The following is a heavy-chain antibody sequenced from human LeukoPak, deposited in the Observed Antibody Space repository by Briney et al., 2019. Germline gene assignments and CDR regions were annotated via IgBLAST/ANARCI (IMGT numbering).Heavy chain of an antibody. CDR1: GGSISSSSYF. V-gene: IGHV4-39*07. D-gene: IGHD3-22*01. CDR2: IYYSGSA. Sequence: PSETLSLTCTVSGGSISSSSYFWGWIRQPPGKGLEWIGTIYYSGSAHYHPSLKSRVTFSVDTSKNQFSLNLSSVTTADTAEYYCARERKGSGYLHYFDYWGQGTQVAVSS. CDR3: ARERKGSGYLHYFDY. J-gene: IGHJ4*02.